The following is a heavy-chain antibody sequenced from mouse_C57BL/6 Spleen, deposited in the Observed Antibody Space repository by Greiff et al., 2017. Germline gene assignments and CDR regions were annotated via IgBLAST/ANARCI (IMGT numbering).Heavy chain of an antibody. J-gene: IGHJ4*01. CDR2: IDPSDSYT. D-gene: IGHD4-1*01. V-gene: IGHV1-69*01. Sequence: VQLQQPGAELVMPGASVKLSCKASGYTFTSYWMHWVKQRPGQGLEWIGEIDPSDSYTNYNQKFKGKSTLTVDKSSSTAYMQLSSLTSEDSAVYYCARELLTVPYAMDYWGKGTSVTVSS. CDR1: GYTFTSYW. CDR3: ARELLTVPYAMDY.